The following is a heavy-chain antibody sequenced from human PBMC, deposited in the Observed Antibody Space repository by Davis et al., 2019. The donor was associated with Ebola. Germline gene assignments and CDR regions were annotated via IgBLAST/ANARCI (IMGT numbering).Heavy chain of an antibody. Sequence: GESLKISCAASGFTFSRFGMHWVRQAPGKGLEWVALISADGGNTYYADSVKGRFTISRNNSKNTLYLQIDSLRPDDTAVYFCAKDTDYGNVYYYSGMDVWGQGTTVTVSS. V-gene: IGHV3-30*18. CDR1: GFTFSRFG. D-gene: IGHD4-11*01. CDR2: ISADGGNT. CDR3: AKDTDYGNVYYYSGMDV. J-gene: IGHJ6*02.